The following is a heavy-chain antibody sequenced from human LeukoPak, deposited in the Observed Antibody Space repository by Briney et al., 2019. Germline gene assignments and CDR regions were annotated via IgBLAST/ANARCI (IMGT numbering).Heavy chain of an antibody. CDR2: VLDSGST. V-gene: IGHV4-59*01. D-gene: IGHD1-1*01. Sequence: PSETLSLTCSVSGASFSTNYWSWIRQPPGRGLEWIGYVLDSGSTNYNPSLKSRVTISVDTSTKQFSLRLSSVTAADTAVYYCARLYQQSKWKCYYYYMDVWGKGTAVTVSS. CDR1: GASFSTNY. CDR3: ARLYQQSKWKCYYYYMDV. J-gene: IGHJ6*03.